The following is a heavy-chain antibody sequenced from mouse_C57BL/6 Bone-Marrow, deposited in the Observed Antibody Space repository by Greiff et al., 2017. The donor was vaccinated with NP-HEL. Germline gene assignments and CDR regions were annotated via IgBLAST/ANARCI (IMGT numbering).Heavy chain of an antibody. Sequence: EVKLMESGPELVKPGASVKIPCKASGYTFTDYNMDWVKQSHGKSLEWIGDINPNNGGTIYNQKFKGKATLTVDKSSSTAYMELRSLTSEDTAVYYCARGAAQAPWFAYWGQGTLVTVSA. J-gene: IGHJ3*01. V-gene: IGHV1-18*01. CDR2: INPNNGGT. CDR1: GYTFTDYN. CDR3: ARGAAQAPWFAY. D-gene: IGHD3-2*02.